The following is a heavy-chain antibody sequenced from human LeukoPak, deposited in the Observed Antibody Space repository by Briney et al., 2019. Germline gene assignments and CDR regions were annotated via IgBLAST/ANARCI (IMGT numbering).Heavy chain of an antibody. Sequence: ASVKVSCKASGYTFTSYGISWVRQAPGQGLEWMGWISAYNGNTNYAQKLQGRVTMTTDTSTSTAYMELRSLRSDDTAVYYCARASQLAAQSNWFDPWGQGTLVTVSS. D-gene: IGHD2-15*01. CDR1: GYTFTSYG. CDR2: ISAYNGNT. V-gene: IGHV1-18*01. CDR3: ARASQLAAQSNWFDP. J-gene: IGHJ5*02.